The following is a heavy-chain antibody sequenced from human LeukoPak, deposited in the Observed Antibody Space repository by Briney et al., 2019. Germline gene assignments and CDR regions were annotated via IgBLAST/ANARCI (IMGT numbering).Heavy chain of an antibody. V-gene: IGHV1-2*04. J-gene: IGHJ4*02. CDR1: GYTFTGYY. D-gene: IGHD5-12*01. CDR3: ARAGQRWLRPISQFDY. Sequence: ASVKVSCKASGYTFTGYYMHWVRQAPGQGLEWMGWINPNSGGTNYAQKFQGWVTMTRDTSISTAYMELSRLRSDDTAVYYCARAGQRWLRPISQFDYWGQGTLVTVSS. CDR2: INPNSGGT.